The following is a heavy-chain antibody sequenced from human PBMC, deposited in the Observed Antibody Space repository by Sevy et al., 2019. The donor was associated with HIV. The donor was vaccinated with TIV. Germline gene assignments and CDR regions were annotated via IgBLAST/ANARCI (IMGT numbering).Heavy chain of an antibody. CDR2: ISGSGGST. CDR3: AKVGVATLGSLDY. CDR1: GFTFSSYA. V-gene: IGHV3-23*01. J-gene: IGHJ4*02. Sequence: WGSLRLSCAASGFTFSSYAMSWVRQAPGKGLEWVSAISGSGGSTYYADSVKGRFTISRDNSKNTLYLQMNSLRAEDTAVYYCAKVGVATLGSLDYWGQGTLVTVSS. D-gene: IGHD5-12*01.